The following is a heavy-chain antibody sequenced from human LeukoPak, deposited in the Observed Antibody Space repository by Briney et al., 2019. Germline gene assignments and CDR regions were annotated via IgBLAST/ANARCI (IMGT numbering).Heavy chain of an antibody. J-gene: IGHJ6*03. Sequence: PGGSLRLSCAASGFTFSSYAMHWVRQAPGKGLEWIAFIGTTSTIYYADSVKGRFTISRDNAKNSLFLQMNNLTVEDTALYYCARRGVDSYYYYMDVWGKGTTVIVSS. CDR2: IGTTSTI. CDR1: GFTFSSYA. CDR3: ARRGVDSYYYYMDV. V-gene: IGHV3-48*01. D-gene: IGHD2-8*01.